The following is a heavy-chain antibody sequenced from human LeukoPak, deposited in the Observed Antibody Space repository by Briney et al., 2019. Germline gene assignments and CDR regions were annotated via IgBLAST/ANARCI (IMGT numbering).Heavy chain of an antibody. Sequence: GGSLRLSCAASGLTLSTYEMNWIRQAPGKGLEWVSYISSASNMIFYAESVKGRFTISRDNAKNSLYLQMNSLSVEDTAIYYCATASGSWFRYYFDSWGQGTLVTVSS. D-gene: IGHD6-13*01. V-gene: IGHV3-48*03. CDR1: GLTLSTYE. J-gene: IGHJ4*02. CDR2: ISSASNMI. CDR3: ATASGSWFRYYFDS.